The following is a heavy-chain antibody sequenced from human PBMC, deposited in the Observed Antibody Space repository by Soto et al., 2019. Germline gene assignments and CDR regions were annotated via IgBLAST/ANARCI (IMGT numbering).Heavy chain of an antibody. CDR1: GVSISSSSYY. CDR2: IYYSGST. D-gene: IGHD3-22*01. CDR3: ARQTSITMIVVVIRRVNWFDP. V-gene: IGHV4-39*01. Sequence: SETLSLTCTVSGVSISSSSYYWGWIRQPPGKGLEWIGSIYYSGSTYYNPSLKSRVTISVDTSKNQFSLKLSSVTAADTAVYYCARQTSITMIVVVIRRVNWFDPWGQGTLVTVSS. J-gene: IGHJ5*02.